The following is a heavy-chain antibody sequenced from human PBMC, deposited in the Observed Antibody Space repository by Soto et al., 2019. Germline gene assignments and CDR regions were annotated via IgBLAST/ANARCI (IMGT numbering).Heavy chain of an antibody. J-gene: IGHJ6*02. CDR2: INPNSGGT. D-gene: IGHD6-6*01. CDR3: ARYSSSSYYYYGMDV. Sequence: ASVKVSCKVSGYTFTGYYMHWVRQAPGQGLEWMGWINPNSGGTNYAQKFQGRVTMTRDTSISTAYMELSRLRSDDTAEYYCARYSSSSYYYYGMDVWGQGTTVTVSS. V-gene: IGHV1-2*02. CDR1: GYTFTGYY.